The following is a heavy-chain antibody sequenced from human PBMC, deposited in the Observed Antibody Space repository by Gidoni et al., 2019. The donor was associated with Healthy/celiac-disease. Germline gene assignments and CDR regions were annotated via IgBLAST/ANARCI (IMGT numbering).Heavy chain of an antibody. CDR3: ARARGGYQLLSGFDY. D-gene: IGHD2-2*01. Sequence: QLQLQESGSGQVKPSQTLSLTSAVPGGAISSGGYSWTRIRQPPGKGLEWIGYFSHSGSTYYNPSLKSRVTISVYSSKNQFSLKLSSVTAADTAVYYCARARGGYQLLSGFDYWGQVTLVTVSS. CDR2: FSHSGST. CDR1: GGAISSGGYS. J-gene: IGHJ4*02. V-gene: IGHV4-30-2*01.